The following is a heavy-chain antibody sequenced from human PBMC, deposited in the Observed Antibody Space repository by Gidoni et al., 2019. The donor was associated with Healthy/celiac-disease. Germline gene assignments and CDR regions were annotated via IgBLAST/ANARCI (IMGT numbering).Heavy chain of an antibody. J-gene: IGHJ5*02. CDR1: GYTFTSSD. CDR3: AILVDGDNWFDP. Sequence: QVQLVQSGAEVKKPGASVKVSCKASGYTFTSSDINWVRQATGQGLEWMGWMNPNSGNTGYAQKFQGRVTMTRNTSISTAYMELSSLRSEDTAVYYCAILVDGDNWFDPWGQGTLVTVSS. V-gene: IGHV1-8*01. CDR2: MNPNSGNT. D-gene: IGHD6-19*01.